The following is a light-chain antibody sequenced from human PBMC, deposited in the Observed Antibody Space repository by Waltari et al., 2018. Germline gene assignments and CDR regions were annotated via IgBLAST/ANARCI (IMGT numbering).Light chain of an antibody. CDR1: SNAVGCYHS. V-gene: IGLV2-14*01. Sequence: QSALTQPAPVSGSPGQSVTTFCAGTSNAVGCYHSVSWYQGHPGQAPSFINYDVSDRPSGVSARFSGSKSGNTASLTISGLQAEDEADYYCSSQSSNDVVLFGGGTKLTVL. CDR2: DVS. CDR3: SSQSSNDVVL. J-gene: IGLJ2*01.